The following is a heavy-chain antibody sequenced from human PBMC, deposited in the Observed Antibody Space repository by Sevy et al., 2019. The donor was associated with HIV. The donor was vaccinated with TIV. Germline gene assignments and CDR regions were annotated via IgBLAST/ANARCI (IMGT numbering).Heavy chain of an antibody. V-gene: IGHV3-49*03. Sequence: GGYLRLSCTASGFIFGDYAMSWFRQAPGKGLDWVGFSRSKGYGGTTEYAASVKGRFTISRDDSKSIAYLQMNSLKTEDTALYYCARGPRGNYVFDYWGQGTLVTVSS. D-gene: IGHD4-4*01. CDR2: SRSKGYGGTT. J-gene: IGHJ4*02. CDR1: GFIFGDYA. CDR3: ARGPRGNYVFDY.